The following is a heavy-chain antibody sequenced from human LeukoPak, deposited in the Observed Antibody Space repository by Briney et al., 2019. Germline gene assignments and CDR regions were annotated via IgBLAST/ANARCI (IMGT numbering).Heavy chain of an antibody. J-gene: IGHJ4*02. CDR1: GYSISSGYY. CDR2: IYHSGST. Sequence: SETLSLTCAVSGYSISSGYYWGWIRQSPGKGLEWIGSIYHSGSTYYSPSLKSRVTISVDTSKNQFSLKLSSVTAADTAVYYCARSKIAVAAPFDYWGQGTLVTVSS. V-gene: IGHV4-38-2*01. D-gene: IGHD6-19*01. CDR3: ARSKIAVAAPFDY.